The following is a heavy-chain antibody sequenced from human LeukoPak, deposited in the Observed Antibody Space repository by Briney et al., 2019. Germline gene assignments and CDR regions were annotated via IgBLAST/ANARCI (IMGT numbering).Heavy chain of an antibody. J-gene: IGHJ4*02. CDR2: ISYDGSNE. CDR3: ARGLLDYTFLGFVY. CDR1: GFTFSSYA. D-gene: IGHD4-11*01. V-gene: IGHV3-30*04. Sequence: GGSLRLSCAASGFTFSSYAMHWVRQAPGKGLEWVAVISYDGSNEYYADSVKGRFTISRDSSKNTLYLQMNSLRAEDTAVYYCARGLLDYTFLGFVYWGQGTLVTVSS.